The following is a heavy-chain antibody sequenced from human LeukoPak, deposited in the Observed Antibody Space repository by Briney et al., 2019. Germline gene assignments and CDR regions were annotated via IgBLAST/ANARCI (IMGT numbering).Heavy chain of an antibody. V-gene: IGHV3-23*01. CDR2: VSGSGSST. J-gene: IGHJ4*02. Sequence: GGSLRLSCAASGFTFSSYAMSWVRQAPRKGLEWVSVVSGSGSSTDYADSVKGRFTISRDNSKNTLYLQMSSLSAEDTAVYYCAKMNVLTVYYPPNFDFWGQGTLVTVSS. CDR3: AKMNVLTVYYPPNFDF. D-gene: IGHD3-9*01. CDR1: GFTFSSYA.